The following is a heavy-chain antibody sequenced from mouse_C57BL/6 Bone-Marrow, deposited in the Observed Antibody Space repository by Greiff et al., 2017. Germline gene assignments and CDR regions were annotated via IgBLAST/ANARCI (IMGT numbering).Heavy chain of an antibody. J-gene: IGHJ4*01. CDR2: INPSSGYT. Sequence: QVQLQQSGAELAKPGASVKLSCKASGYTFTSYWMHWVKQRPGQGLEWIGYINPSSGYTKYNQKFKDKATLTADKSSSTAYMQLSSLTYEDSAVYYCARGNMDYSNYVCYAMDYWGHGPSVTVSS. V-gene: IGHV1-7*01. CDR3: ARGNMDYSNYVCYAMDY. CDR1: GYTFTSYW. D-gene: IGHD2-5*01.